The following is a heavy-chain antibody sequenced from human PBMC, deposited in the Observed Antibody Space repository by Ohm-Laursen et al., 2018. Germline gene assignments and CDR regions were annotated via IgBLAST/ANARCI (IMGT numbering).Heavy chain of an antibody. Sequence: SLRLSCAASGFTFSSYAMTWVRQAPGKGLEWVAVIWYDGSNKYYADSVKGRFTISRDNSKNTLYLQMNSLRAEDTAVYYCARDWGLYYYDSSGYGFDYWGQGTLVTVSS. J-gene: IGHJ4*02. CDR3: ARDWGLYYYDSSGYGFDY. D-gene: IGHD3-22*01. V-gene: IGHV3-33*08. CDR1: GFTFSSYA. CDR2: IWYDGSNK.